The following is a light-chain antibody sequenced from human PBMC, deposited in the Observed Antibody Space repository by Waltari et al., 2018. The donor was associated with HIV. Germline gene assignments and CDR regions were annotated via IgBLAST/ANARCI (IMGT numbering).Light chain of an antibody. J-gene: IGLJ2*01. V-gene: IGLV2-14*03. CDR3: SSYTSNNNVL. CDR1: SSDVGGYNY. Sequence: QSGLTQPASVSGSPGQSITISCTGTSSDVGGYNYVSWYQQYPGKAPKLMIYDVSNRPSGVSNRFSGSKSGNTASLTISGLQAEDEADYYCSSYTSNNNVLFGGGTKLTVL. CDR2: DVS.